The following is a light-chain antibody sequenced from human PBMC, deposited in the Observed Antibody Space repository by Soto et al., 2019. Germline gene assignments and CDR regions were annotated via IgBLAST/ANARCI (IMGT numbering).Light chain of an antibody. CDR3: QQYGSSPRT. J-gene: IGKJ1*01. Sequence: EIVMTQSPATLSVSPGERATLSCRASQSVSSTFLAWYQQKPGQAPGLLLFGASNRASGSPDRFAGSGSGTDFTITISRLEPEDFAVYYCQQYGSSPRTFGQGTKVDIK. V-gene: IGKV3-20*01. CDR2: GAS. CDR1: QSVSSTF.